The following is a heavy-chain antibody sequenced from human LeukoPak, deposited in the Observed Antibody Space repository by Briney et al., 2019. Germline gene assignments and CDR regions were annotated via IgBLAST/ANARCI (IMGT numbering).Heavy chain of an antibody. CDR1: GSTFTGYY. CDR2: INPNSGGT. V-gene: IGHV1-2*02. Sequence: ASVKVSCKASGSTFTGYYMHWVRQAPGQGLEWMGWINPNSGGTNYAQKFRGRVTMTRDTSISTAYMELSRLRSDDTAVYYCARVTVTTGGQYYYYYYMDVWGEGTTVTVSS. J-gene: IGHJ6*03. CDR3: ARVTVTTGGQYYYYYYMDV. D-gene: IGHD4-11*01.